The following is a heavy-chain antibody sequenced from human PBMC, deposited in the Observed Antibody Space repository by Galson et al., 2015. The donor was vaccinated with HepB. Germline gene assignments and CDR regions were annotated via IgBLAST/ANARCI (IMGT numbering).Heavy chain of an antibody. CDR2: INRDGSST. CDR1: GFTFSSYW. V-gene: IGHV3-74*01. Sequence: SLRFSCAASGFTFSSYWMHWVRQAPGKGRVWVTRINRDGSSTSYADSVKSRFTISRDNAKKTLYLQMNNRRVEHTAVYEGARVGGQGGLGGWGQGTLVTVSS. J-gene: IGHJ4*02. D-gene: IGHD3-16*01. CDR3: ARVGGQGGLGG.